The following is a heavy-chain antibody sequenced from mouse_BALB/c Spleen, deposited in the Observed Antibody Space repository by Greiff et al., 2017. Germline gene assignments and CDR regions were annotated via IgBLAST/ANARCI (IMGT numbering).Heavy chain of an antibody. CDR3: APNWDAFAY. V-gene: IGHV14-3*02. CDR2: IDPANGNT. J-gene: IGHJ3*01. D-gene: IGHD4-1*02. CDR1: GFNIKDTY. Sequence: EVQLVESGAELVKPGASVKLSCTASGFNIKDTYMHWVKQRPEQGLEWIGRIDPANGNTKYDPKFQGKATITADTSSNTAYLQLSSLTSEDTAVYYCAPNWDAFAYWGQGTLVTVSA.